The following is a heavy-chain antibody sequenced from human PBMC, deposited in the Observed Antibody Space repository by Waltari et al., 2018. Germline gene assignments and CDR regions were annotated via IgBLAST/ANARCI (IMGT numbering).Heavy chain of an antibody. CDR1: GYTFTSYD. CDR3: ARGAWFGELV. D-gene: IGHD3-10*01. Sequence: QVQLVQSGAEVKKPGASVKVSCKASGYTFTSYDINWVRQATGQGLEWMGGRNQNTCKTVDAQKCQGRVTMTRNTSINTSDMERSSLRSEDTAVDYCARGAWFGELVWGQGTLVTVSS. J-gene: IGHJ4*02. V-gene: IGHV1-8*01. CDR2: RNQNTCKT.